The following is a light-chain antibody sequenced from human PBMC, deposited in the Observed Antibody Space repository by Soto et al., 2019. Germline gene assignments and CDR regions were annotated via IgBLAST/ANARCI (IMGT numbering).Light chain of an antibody. CDR2: AAS. CDR3: QQFSSYPLT. V-gene: IGKV1-9*01. Sequence: DIQLTQSPSFLSASVGDRVTITCRASQGISSYLAWYQQKPGKAPNLLIYAASSLQSGVPSRFSGSGSGTDFTLTISRLEPEDFAVYYCQQFSSYPLTFGGGTKVDIK. CDR1: QGISSY. J-gene: IGKJ4*01.